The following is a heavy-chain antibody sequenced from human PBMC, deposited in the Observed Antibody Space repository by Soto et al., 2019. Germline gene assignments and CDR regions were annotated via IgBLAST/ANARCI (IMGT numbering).Heavy chain of an antibody. D-gene: IGHD1-26*01. Sequence: SETLSLTCTVSGGSISSYYWSWIRQPPGKGLGWIGYIYYSGSTNYNPSLKSRVTISVDTSKNQFSLKLSSVTAADTAVYYCARYSGSYFDYWGQGTLVTVSS. CDR2: IYYSGST. CDR1: GGSISSYY. V-gene: IGHV4-59*01. CDR3: ARYSGSYFDY. J-gene: IGHJ4*02.